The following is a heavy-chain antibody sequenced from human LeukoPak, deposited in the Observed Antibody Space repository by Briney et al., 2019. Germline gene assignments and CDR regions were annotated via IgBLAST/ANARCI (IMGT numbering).Heavy chain of an antibody. J-gene: IGHJ4*02. CDR3: ARDYAYCGGDCYPYYFDY. CDR1: GFTFSSYE. Sequence: GGSLRLSCAASGFTFSSYEMNWVRQAPGKGLEWVSYISSSSTIYYADSVKGRFTISRDNAKNSLYLQMNSLRAEDTAVYYCARDYAYCGGDCYPYYFDYWGQGTLVTVSS. D-gene: IGHD2-21*02. V-gene: IGHV3-48*03. CDR2: ISSSSTI.